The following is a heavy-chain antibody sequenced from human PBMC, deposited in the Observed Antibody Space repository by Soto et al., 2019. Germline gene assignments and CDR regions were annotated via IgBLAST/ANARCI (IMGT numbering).Heavy chain of an antibody. D-gene: IGHD2-2*01. CDR1: GGSISSGDYY. V-gene: IGHV4-30-4*01. J-gene: IGHJ5*02. CDR3: ARDNYRGYCISTSCPSNWFDP. CDR2: IYYSGST. Sequence: ASETLSLTCTVSGGSISSGDYYWSWIRQPPGKGLEWIGYIYYSGSTYYNPSLKSRVTISVDTSKDQFSLKLSSVTAADTAVYYCARDNYRGYCISTSCPSNWFDPWGQGTLVTVSS.